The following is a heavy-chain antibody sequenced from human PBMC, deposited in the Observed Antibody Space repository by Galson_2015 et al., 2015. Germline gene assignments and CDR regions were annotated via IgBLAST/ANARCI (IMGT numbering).Heavy chain of an antibody. D-gene: IGHD3-3*01. V-gene: IGHV3-49*03. J-gene: IGHJ5*02. CDR1: GFTFGDYA. CDR3: TRGALWSGYYTHNWFDP. CDR2: IRSKAYGGTT. Sequence: SLRLSCAASGFTFGDYAMSWFRQAPGKGLEWVGFIRSKAYGGTTEYAASVKGRFTISRDDSKSIAYLQMNSLKTEDTAVYYCTRGALWSGYYTHNWFDPWGQGTLVTVSS.